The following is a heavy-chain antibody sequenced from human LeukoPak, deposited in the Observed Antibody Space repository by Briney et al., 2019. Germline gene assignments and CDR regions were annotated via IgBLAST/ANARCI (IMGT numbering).Heavy chain of an antibody. V-gene: IGHV4-39*01. J-gene: IGHJ4*02. D-gene: IGHD2-2*01. CDR2: IYYSGST. Sequence: TSETLSLTCTVSGGSISSSSYYWGWIRPPPGKGLEWIGSIYYSGSTYYNPSLKSRVTISVDTSKNQFSLKLSSVTAADTAVYYCARQGQLARTFYFDYWGQGTLVTVSS. CDR1: GGSISSSSYY. CDR3: ARQGQLARTFYFDY.